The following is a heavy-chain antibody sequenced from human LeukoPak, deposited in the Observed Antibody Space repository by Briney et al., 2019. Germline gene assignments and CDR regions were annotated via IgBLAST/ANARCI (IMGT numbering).Heavy chain of an antibody. CDR1: GYSFTSYW. CDR2: IYPGDSDT. V-gene: IGHV5-51*01. D-gene: IGHD6-13*01. J-gene: IGHJ4*02. CDR3: ARRGVSSSWLYYFDY. Sequence: GESLKISCKGSGYSFTSYWIGWVRQMPGKGLEWMGIIYPGDSDTRYSPSFQGQVTISADKSSNTAYLQWSSLKASDTAMYYCARRGVSSSWLYYFDYWAQGTLVTVSS.